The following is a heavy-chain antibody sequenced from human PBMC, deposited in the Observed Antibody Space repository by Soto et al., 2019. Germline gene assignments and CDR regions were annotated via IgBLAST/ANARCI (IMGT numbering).Heavy chain of an antibody. CDR2: IYHTETT. D-gene: IGHD6-6*01. CDR3: ARPYFSSSSMFDY. Sequence: PSETLSLTCTVSGDSISSSTYYWGWIRQPPGKGLEWIGCIYHTETTYSNPSLKSCVTISVDTSKNQFSLKLSSVTAADTAVYYCARPYFSSSSMFDYWGQGTLVTVSS. J-gene: IGHJ4*02. V-gene: IGHV4-39*01. CDR1: GDSISSSTYY.